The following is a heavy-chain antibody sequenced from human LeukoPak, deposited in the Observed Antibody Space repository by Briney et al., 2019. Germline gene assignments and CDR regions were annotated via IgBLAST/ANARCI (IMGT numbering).Heavy chain of an antibody. Sequence: GASVKVSCKAFGYTFTRYYMHWVRQAPGQGPEWMGVISPSGGSTTYAQKFQGRVTITADKSTSTAYMELSSLRSEDTAVYYCARGIAAVADAFDIWGQGTMVTVSS. J-gene: IGHJ3*02. CDR2: ISPSGGST. V-gene: IGHV1-46*01. CDR1: GYTFTRYY. CDR3: ARGIAAVADAFDI. D-gene: IGHD6-13*01.